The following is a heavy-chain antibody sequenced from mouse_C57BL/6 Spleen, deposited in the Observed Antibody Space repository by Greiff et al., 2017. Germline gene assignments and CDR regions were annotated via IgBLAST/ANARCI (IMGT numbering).Heavy chain of an antibody. Sequence: QVQLQPSGAELVRPGASVTLSCKASGYTFTDYEMHWVKQTPVHGLEWIGAIDPETGGTAYNQKFKGKAILTADKSSSTAYMELRSLTSEDSAVYYCTRSPYYDYVLYAMDYWGQGTSVTVSS. D-gene: IGHD2-4*01. J-gene: IGHJ4*01. CDR1: GYTFTDYE. CDR2: IDPETGGT. V-gene: IGHV1-15*01. CDR3: TRSPYYDYVLYAMDY.